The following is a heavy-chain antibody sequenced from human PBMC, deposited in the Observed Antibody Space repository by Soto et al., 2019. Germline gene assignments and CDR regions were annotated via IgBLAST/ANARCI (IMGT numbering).Heavy chain of an antibody. D-gene: IGHD6-6*01. Sequence: QVQLQESGPGLVKPSETLSLTFTVSGGSVSSGSYYWSWIRQPPGKGLEWIGYIYYSGRTNYNPCLKSRVTISVDTSKNQFSLKLSSVTAADTAVYYCARDCISASQGYFDYWGQGTLVTVSS. CDR1: GGSVSSGSYY. CDR2: IYYSGRT. V-gene: IGHV4-61*01. CDR3: ARDCISASQGYFDY. J-gene: IGHJ4*02.